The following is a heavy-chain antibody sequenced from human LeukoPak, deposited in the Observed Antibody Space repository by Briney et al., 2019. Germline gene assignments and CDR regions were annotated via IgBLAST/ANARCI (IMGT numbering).Heavy chain of an antibody. J-gene: IGHJ4*01. Sequence: GASVNVSSKASGYTFTGYYMHWVRQAPGQGLEWMGWINPNSGGTNYAQKFQGRVTMTRDTSISTAYMELSRLRSDDTAVYYCARGLAYEFGYLDSWGQGTLVTVSS. CDR3: ARGLAYEFGYLDS. D-gene: IGHD3-10*01. CDR2: INPNSGGT. CDR1: GYTFTGYY. V-gene: IGHV1-2*02.